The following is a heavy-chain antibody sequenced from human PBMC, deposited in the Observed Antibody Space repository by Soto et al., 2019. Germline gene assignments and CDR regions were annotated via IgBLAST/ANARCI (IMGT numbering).Heavy chain of an antibody. CDR3: ANQPSEYRESY. CDR2: ISYDGSNK. V-gene: IGHV3-30*18. J-gene: IGHJ4*02. D-gene: IGHD2-2*02. CDR1: GFTFSSYG. Sequence: HPGGSLRLSCAASGFTFSSYGMHWVRQAPGKGLEWVAVISYDGSNKYYADSVKGRFTISRDNSKNTLYLQMNSLRAEDTAVYYCANQPSEYRESYWGQGTLVTVSS.